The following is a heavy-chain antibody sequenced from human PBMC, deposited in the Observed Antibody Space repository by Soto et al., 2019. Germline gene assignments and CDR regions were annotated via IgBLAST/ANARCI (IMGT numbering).Heavy chain of an antibody. J-gene: IGHJ6*02. Sequence: LPETLSLTSTVYRGSLSSSYRNWIRQPPGKGLEWIGYIYYSGSTNYNPSLKSRVTISVDTSKNQFSLKLSSVTAADTAVYYCPGATNTESMVFSGQGTTPTV. D-gene: IGHD4-17*01. CDR2: IYYSGST. CDR3: PGATNTESMVF. CDR1: RGSLSSSY. V-gene: IGHV4-59*01.